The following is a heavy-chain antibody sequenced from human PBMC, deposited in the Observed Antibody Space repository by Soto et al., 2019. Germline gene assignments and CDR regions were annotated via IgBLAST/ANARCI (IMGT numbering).Heavy chain of an antibody. CDR1: GGSISSGDYY. Sequence: QVQLQESGPGLVKPSQTLSLTCTVSGGSISSGDYYWSWIRQPPGKGLEWIGYIYYSGSTYYNPSLKSQVTISVDTSKNQFSLKLSSVTAADTAVYYCASNYYGSGSYYNPAFDIWGQGTMVTVSS. J-gene: IGHJ3*02. D-gene: IGHD3-10*01. CDR3: ASNYYGSGSYYNPAFDI. V-gene: IGHV4-30-4*01. CDR2: IYYSGST.